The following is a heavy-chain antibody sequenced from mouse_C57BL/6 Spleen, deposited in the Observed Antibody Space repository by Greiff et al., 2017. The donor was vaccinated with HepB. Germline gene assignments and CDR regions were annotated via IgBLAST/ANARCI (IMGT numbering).Heavy chain of an antibody. CDR1: GYTFTSYW. CDR2: IYPNSGSI. D-gene: IGHD2-4*01. Sequence: QVQLQQPGAELVKPGASVKLSCKASGYTFTSYWMHWVKQRPGQGLEWIGMIYPNSGSINYNEKFKSKATLTVDKSSSTAYMQLSSLTSEDSAVYYCASWGDYDVNYAMDYWGQGTSVTVSS. J-gene: IGHJ4*01. CDR3: ASWGDYDVNYAMDY. V-gene: IGHV1-64*01.